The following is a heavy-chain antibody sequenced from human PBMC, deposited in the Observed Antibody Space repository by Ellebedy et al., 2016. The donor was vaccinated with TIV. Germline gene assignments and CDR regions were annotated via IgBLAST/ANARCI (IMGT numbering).Heavy chain of an antibody. CDR2: ISGSGGST. CDR1: GFTFSSYA. D-gene: IGHD2-21*02. J-gene: IGHJ6*03. V-gene: IGHV3-23*01. Sequence: GGSLRLSXAASGFTFSSYAMSWVRQAPGRRLEWVSAISGSGGSTHYVDSVRGRFTISRDNSKNTLYLQMTNLRAEDTAVYYCARAPTAIFAHFYYYYYYMDVWGKGTTVTVSS. CDR3: ARAPTAIFAHFYYYYYYMDV.